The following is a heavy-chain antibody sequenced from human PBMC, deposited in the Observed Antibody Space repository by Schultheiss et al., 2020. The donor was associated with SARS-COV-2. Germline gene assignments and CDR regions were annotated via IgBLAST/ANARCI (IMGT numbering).Heavy chain of an antibody. J-gene: IGHJ4*02. CDR2: INHSGST. V-gene: IGHV4-34*01. Sequence: SETLSLTCAVYGGSISSYYWSWIRQPPGKGLEWIGEINHSGSTNYNPSLKSRVTISVDKSKNQFSLKLSSVTAADTAVYYCARGFDSWGQGTLVTVSS. CDR3: ARGFDS. CDR1: GGSISSYY.